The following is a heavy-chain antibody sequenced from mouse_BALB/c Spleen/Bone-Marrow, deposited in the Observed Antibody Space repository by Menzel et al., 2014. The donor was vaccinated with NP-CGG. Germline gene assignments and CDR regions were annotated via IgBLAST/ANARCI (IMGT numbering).Heavy chain of an antibody. Sequence: QVQLQQSGAELAKPGASVKMSCKVSGYTFTSYWMHWVKQRPGQGLEWIGYINPSTGYTEYNQKFKDKATLTADKSSSTAYMQLSSLTSEDSAVYYCATGYYFDYWGQGTTLTVSS. J-gene: IGHJ2*01. D-gene: IGHD4-1*01. V-gene: IGHV1-7*01. CDR3: ATGYYFDY. CDR1: GYTFTSYW. CDR2: INPSTGYT.